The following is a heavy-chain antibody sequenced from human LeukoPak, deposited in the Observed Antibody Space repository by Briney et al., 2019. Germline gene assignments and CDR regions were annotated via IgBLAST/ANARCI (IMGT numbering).Heavy chain of an antibody. J-gene: IGHJ5*02. CDR3: AKDGVVVAAPRVWFDP. Sequence: PGGSLRLSCAASGFTFSSYAMSWVRQAPGKGLEWVSAISGSGGSTYYADSVKGRFTISRDNSKNTLYLQMNSLRAEDTAVYYCAKDGVVVAAPRVWFDPWGQGTLVTVSS. V-gene: IGHV3-23*01. CDR1: GFTFSSYA. D-gene: IGHD2-15*01. CDR2: ISGSGGST.